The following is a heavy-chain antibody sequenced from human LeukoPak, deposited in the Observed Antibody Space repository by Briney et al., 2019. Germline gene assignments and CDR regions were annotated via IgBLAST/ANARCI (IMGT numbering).Heavy chain of an antibody. CDR2: ISTSGSTI. Sequence: GGSLRLSCAASGFTFSTYGMNWVRQAPGKGLEWVSYISTSGSTIYYADSVKGRFTISRDNAKNSLSLQMNSLRDEDTAVYYCARDLNSVVTLGYWGQGTLVTVSS. J-gene: IGHJ4*02. CDR1: GFTFSTYG. CDR3: ARDLNSVVTLGY. D-gene: IGHD4-23*01. V-gene: IGHV3-48*02.